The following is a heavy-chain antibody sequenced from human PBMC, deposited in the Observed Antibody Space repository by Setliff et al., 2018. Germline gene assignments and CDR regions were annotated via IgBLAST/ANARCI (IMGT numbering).Heavy chain of an antibody. V-gene: IGHV4-59*12. J-gene: IGHJ4*02. CDR2: IFYGGST. CDR1: GGSISSYY. CDR3: ARTDDYYNFYAY. D-gene: IGHD3-3*01. Sequence: SETLSLTCTVSGGSISSYYWAWIRQPPGRGLELIGSIFYGGSTYYNPSLKSRVTISIDASKNQFSLKLDSVTAADTAVYYCARTDDYYNFYAYWGQGTLVTVSS.